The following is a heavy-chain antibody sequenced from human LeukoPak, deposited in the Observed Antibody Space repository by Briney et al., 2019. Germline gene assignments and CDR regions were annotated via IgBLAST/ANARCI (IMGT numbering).Heavy chain of an antibody. CDR1: GYSFTSYW. CDR3: ARPRAQHPPHFDY. J-gene: IGHJ4*02. CDR2: IYPGDSDT. D-gene: IGHD6-13*01. V-gene: IGHV5-51*01. Sequence: GESLKISRKGSGYSFTSYWTGWVRQMPGKGLEWMGIIYPGDSDTRYSPSFQGQVTISAHKSISTAYLQWSSLKASDTAMYYCARPRAQHPPHFDYWGQGTLVTVSS.